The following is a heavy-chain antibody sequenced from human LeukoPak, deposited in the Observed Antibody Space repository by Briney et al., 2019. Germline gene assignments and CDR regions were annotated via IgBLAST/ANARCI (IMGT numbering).Heavy chain of an antibody. Sequence: SQTLSLTCAVSGGSISSAGYSWSWIRQPPGKGLEWIGYIYLSGSTYYNPSLKSRVTISIDTSKHQFSLKLSSVTAADTAVYYCARGGAAAGTKFDYWGQGTLVTVSS. CDR2: IYLSGST. CDR3: ARGGAAAGTKFDY. J-gene: IGHJ4*02. CDR1: GGSISSAGYS. V-gene: IGHV4-30-2*01. D-gene: IGHD6-13*01.